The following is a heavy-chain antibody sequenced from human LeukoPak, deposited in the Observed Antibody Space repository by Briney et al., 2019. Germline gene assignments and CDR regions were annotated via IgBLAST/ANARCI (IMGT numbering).Heavy chain of an antibody. J-gene: IGHJ3*02. V-gene: IGHV4-59*08. CDR3: ARPYISGWYGVFDI. D-gene: IGHD6-19*01. CDR1: GGSISNYY. Sequence: PSETLSLTCTVSGGSISNYYWSWIRQPPGKGLEWIGYIYYNGSTNYNPSLKSRVTISVDTSKNQFSLKLNSVTAADTAVYYCARPYISGWYGVFDIWGQGTMVTVSS. CDR2: IYYNGST.